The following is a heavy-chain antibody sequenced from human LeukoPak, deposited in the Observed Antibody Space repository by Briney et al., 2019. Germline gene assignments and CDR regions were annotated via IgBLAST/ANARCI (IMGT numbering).Heavy chain of an antibody. CDR2: VYYSGNT. Sequence: SETLSLTCTVSGGSIRGSSFYWGWIRQPPGMGLEWIGNVYYSGNTYYNPSLKSRVTISVDTSRNQFSLNLNSMTAADTAVYYCARSPSTGYYYYYMDVWGKGTTVTVSS. CDR1: GGSIRGSSFY. J-gene: IGHJ6*03. V-gene: IGHV4-39*07. CDR3: ARSPSTGYYYYYMDV.